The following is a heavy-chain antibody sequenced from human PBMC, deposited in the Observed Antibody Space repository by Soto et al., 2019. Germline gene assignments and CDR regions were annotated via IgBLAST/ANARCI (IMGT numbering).Heavy chain of an antibody. J-gene: IGHJ6*02. CDR2: ISYDGSNK. CDR1: GFTFSSYG. V-gene: IGHV3-30*18. CDR3: VKDHGSSAPMVYGMDV. Sequence: QVQLVESGGGVVQPGRSLRLSCAASGFTFSSYGMHWVRQAPGKGLEWVAVISYDGSNKYYADSVKGRFTISRDNSKNTLYLQMNSLRAEDTAVYYCVKDHGSSAPMVYGMDVWGQGTTVTVSS. D-gene: IGHD6-13*01.